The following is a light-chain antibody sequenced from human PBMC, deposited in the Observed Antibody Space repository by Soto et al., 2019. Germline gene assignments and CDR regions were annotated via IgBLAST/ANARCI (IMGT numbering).Light chain of an antibody. CDR1: QGISSY. CDR2: AAS. V-gene: IGKV1-9*01. J-gene: IGKJ1*01. Sequence: DIQSTQSPSFLSASVGDRVTVTCRASQGISSYLAWYQQKPGKAPKLLIYAASTLQSGVPSRFSGSGSGTEFTLTISSLQTEDFATYYCQQFNSFPRTFGLGTKVEIK. CDR3: QQFNSFPRT.